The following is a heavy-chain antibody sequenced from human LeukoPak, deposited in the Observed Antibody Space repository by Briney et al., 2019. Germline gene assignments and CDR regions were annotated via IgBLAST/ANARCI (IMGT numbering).Heavy chain of an antibody. CDR2: IYSGGTT. CDR1: GFTVSSNY. D-gene: IGHD1-1*01. J-gene: IGHJ4*02. V-gene: IGHV3-53*01. Sequence: GGSLRLSCAASGFTVSSNYMNWVRQAPGKGLEWVSVIYSGGTTYYADSVKGRFTISRDTSRNTLYLQTNSLRAEDTAIYYSAHVGSCTAGTCVPGGYWGQGALVTVSA. CDR3: AHVGSCTAGTCVPGGY.